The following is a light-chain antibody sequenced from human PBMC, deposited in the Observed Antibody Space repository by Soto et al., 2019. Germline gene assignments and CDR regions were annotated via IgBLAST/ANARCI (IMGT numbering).Light chain of an antibody. J-gene: IGLJ3*02. Sequence: QSALTQPRSVSGSPGQSVTISCTGTSSDVGGYNYVSWYQQHPGKAPKLMIYDVSKRPSGVPDRFSGSKSGNTASLTISGLRVGDEVVYYGSSYAATYTWVFGGGPKLTVL. CDR1: SSDVGGYNY. V-gene: IGLV2-11*01. CDR3: SSYAATYTWV. CDR2: DVS.